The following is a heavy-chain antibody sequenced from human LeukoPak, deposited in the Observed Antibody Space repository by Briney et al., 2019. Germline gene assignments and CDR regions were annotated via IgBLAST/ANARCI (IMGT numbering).Heavy chain of an antibody. CDR1: GGSISSFY. CDR2: IYTSGST. V-gene: IGHV4-4*07. Sequence: SETLSLTCSVSGGSISSFYWSWIRQPAGKGLEWIGHIYTSGSTNYNPSLKSRVTISGDTSKNQFSLRLSSVTAADTAVYYCARASYSYDINGWVPFDYWGQGTLVTVSS. J-gene: IGHJ4*02. CDR3: ARASYSYDINGWVPFDY. D-gene: IGHD3-22*01.